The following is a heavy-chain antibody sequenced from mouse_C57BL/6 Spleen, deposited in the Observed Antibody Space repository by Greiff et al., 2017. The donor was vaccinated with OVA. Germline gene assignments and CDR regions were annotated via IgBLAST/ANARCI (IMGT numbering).Heavy chain of an antibody. Sequence: VQLQQSGAELVKPGASVKLSCKASGYAFSSYWMNWVKQRPGKGLEWIGQIYPGDGDTNYNGKFKGQATLTADKSSSTAYMQLSSLTSEDSAVYYGAREVGYYRDFDYWGQGTTLTVSS. J-gene: IGHJ2*01. V-gene: IGHV1-80*01. D-gene: IGHD2-12*01. CDR1: GYAFSSYW. CDR2: IYPGDGDT. CDR3: AREVGYYRDFDY.